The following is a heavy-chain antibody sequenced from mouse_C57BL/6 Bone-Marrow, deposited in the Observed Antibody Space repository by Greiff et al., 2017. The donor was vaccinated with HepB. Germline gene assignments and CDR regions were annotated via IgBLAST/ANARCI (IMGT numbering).Heavy chain of an antibody. CDR1: GFTFSSYA. CDR3: ARFYYDYSFDY. CDR2: ISDGGSYT. Sequence: EVMLVESGGGLVKPGGSLKLSCAASGFTFSSYAMSWVRQTPEKRLEWVATISDGGSYTYYPDNVKGRFTISRDNAKNNLYLQMSHLKSEDTAMYYCARFYYDYSFDYWGQGTTLTVSA. V-gene: IGHV5-4*03. J-gene: IGHJ2*01. D-gene: IGHD2-4*01.